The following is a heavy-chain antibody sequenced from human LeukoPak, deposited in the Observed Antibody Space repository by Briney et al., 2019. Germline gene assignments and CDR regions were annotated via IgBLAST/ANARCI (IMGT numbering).Heavy chain of an antibody. Sequence: GGSLRLSCAASGFTFSNAWMSWVRQAPGKGLEWVGRIKSKTDGGTTDYAAPVKGRFTISRDDSKNTLYLQMNSLKTEDTAVYYCTTRITMIVVVIQSWGQGTMVTVSS. CDR1: GFTFSNAW. V-gene: IGHV3-15*01. CDR2: IKSKTDGGTT. CDR3: TTRITMIVVVIQS. J-gene: IGHJ3*01. D-gene: IGHD3-22*01.